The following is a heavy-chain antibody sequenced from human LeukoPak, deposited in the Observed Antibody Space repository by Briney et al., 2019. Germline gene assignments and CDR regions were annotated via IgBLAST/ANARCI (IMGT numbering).Heavy chain of an antibody. CDR3: ARGGGYCSGGSCYPAHT. CDR1: GFTFSGHY. CDR2: MNPNSGNT. V-gene: IGHV1-8*02. Sequence: PLASVKVSCKASGFTFSGHYIHWVRQAPGQGLEWMGWMNPNSGNTGYAQKFQGRVTMTRNTSISTAYMELSSLRSEDTAVYYCARGGGYCSGGSCYPAHTWGQGTLVTVSS. D-gene: IGHD2-15*01. J-gene: IGHJ4*02.